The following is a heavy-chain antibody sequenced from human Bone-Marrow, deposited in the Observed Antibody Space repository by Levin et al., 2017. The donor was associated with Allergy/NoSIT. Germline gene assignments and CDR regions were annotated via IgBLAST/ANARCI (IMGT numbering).Heavy chain of an antibody. J-gene: IGHJ4*02. V-gene: IGHV4-34*01. D-gene: IGHD3-3*01. CDR3: ARGRTMFGAVAPFDS. CDR1: GDSFNDHY. Sequence: PSETLSLTCAVSGDSFNDHYWSWTRQPPGKGLEWIGEINHTGSTKYNPSLKSRVTISIDTSKKHFSLRLISVTAADTALYFCARGRTMFGAVAPFDSWGQGTLVTVSS. CDR2: INHTGST.